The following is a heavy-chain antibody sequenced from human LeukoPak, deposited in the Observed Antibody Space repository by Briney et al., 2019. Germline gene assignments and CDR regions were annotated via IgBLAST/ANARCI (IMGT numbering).Heavy chain of an antibody. CDR2: ISYDGSNK. CDR1: GFTFSSYA. V-gene: IGHV3-30*04. CDR3: ARDKQLWSLGDYYYGMDV. J-gene: IGHJ6*04. D-gene: IGHD5-18*01. Sequence: PGGSLRLSCAASGFTFSSYAMHWVRQAPGKGLEWVAVISYDGSNKYYADSVKGRFTISRDNSKNTLYLQMNSLRAEDTAVYYCARDKQLWSLGDYYYGMDVWGKGTTVTVSS.